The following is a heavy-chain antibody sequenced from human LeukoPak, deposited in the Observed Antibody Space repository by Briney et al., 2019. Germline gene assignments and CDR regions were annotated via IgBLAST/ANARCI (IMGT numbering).Heavy chain of an antibody. CDR3: ARSYDTNFDY. J-gene: IGHJ4*02. D-gene: IGHD3-3*01. CDR2: IYFSGST. V-gene: IGHV4-59*01. Sequence: SETLSLTCTVSGGSIRSYYWSWIRQPPAKGLEWIGYIYFSGSTSYNPSLKSRVTISVDRSKNQFSLKLSSVAAADTAVYYCARSYDTNFDYWGQGTLVTVSS. CDR1: GGSIRSYY.